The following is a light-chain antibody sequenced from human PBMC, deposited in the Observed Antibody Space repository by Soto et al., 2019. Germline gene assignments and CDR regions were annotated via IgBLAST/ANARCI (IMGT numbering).Light chain of an antibody. V-gene: IGKV1-39*01. J-gene: IGKJ1*01. Sequence: DIQITQSPSSLSASVVGRVTITCLASQSISNYLIWYQQKPGKAPNLLIYAASSLQSGVPSRFSGSGSGTDFTLTISSLQPEDFATYYCQQSYSTPRTFGQGTKVDIK. CDR3: QQSYSTPRT. CDR2: AAS. CDR1: QSISNY.